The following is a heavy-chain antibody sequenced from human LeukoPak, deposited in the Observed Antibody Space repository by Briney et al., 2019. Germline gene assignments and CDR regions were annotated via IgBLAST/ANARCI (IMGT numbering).Heavy chain of an antibody. CDR2: ISGSGGST. V-gene: IGHV3-23*01. D-gene: IGHD2-21*02. CDR3: AKIGAPYCGGDCYSFDY. J-gene: IGHJ4*02. CDR1: GFTFSSYA. Sequence: GGSLRLSCAASGFTFSSYAMSWVRQAPGEGLEWVSAISGSGGSTYYADSVKGRFTISRDNSKNTLYLQMNSLRAEDTAVYYCAKIGAPYCGGDCYSFDYWGQGTLVTVSS.